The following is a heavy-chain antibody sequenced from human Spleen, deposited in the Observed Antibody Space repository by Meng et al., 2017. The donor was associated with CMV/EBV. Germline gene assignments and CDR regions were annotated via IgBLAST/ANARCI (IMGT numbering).Heavy chain of an antibody. CDR3: ANGVAGNYYYGMDV. CDR2: ISTSSAFI. D-gene: IGHD6-19*01. CDR1: GFTFSPYA. Sequence: GGSLRLSCAASGFTFSPYAMNWVRQAPGKGLEWVSSISTSSAFIYYADSVKGRFTISRDNSKKTLFLQMNSLRAEDTAVYYCANGVAGNYYYGMDVWGQGTTVTVSS. V-gene: IGHV3-23*01. J-gene: IGHJ6*02.